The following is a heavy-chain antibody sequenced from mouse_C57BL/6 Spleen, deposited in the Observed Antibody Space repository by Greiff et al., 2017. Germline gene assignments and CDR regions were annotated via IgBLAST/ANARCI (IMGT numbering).Heavy chain of an antibody. CDR3: ARVYGGAMDY. D-gene: IGHD1-1*01. CDR2: IDPSDSET. J-gene: IGHJ4*01. V-gene: IGHV1-52*01. Sequence: QVQLKQPGAELVRPGSSVKLSCKASGYTFTSYWLHWVKQRPIQGLEWIGNIDPSDSETHYNQKFKDKATLTVDKSSSTAYMQLSSLTSEDSAVYYCARVYGGAMDYWGQGTSVTVSS. CDR1: GYTFTSYW.